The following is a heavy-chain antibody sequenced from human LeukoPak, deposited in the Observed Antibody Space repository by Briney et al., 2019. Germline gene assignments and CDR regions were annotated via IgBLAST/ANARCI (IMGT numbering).Heavy chain of an antibody. CDR1: GFTFSSYW. CDR2: IKQDGSEK. CDR3: APSGGLVLVVHWKN. Sequence: PGGSLRLSCAASGFTFSSYWMSWVRQAPGKGLEWVANIKQDGSEKNYVDSVKGRFTISRGNAKNSLYLQMNSLTADDTAVYYCAPSGGLVLVVHWKNWGQGTLVTVSS. V-gene: IGHV3-7*01. J-gene: IGHJ4*02. D-gene: IGHD2-8*01.